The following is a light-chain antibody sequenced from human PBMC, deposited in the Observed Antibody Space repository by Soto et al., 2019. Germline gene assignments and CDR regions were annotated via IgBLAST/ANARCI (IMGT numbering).Light chain of an antibody. CDR3: AAWDDRLNGPL. CDR1: YSNIGGNT. V-gene: IGLV1-44*01. Sequence: QTVVTQPPSASGTPGQRVTISCSGGYSNIGGNTVNWYQQVPGTAPKLLIYNDNRRPSGVPDRFSGSKSGTSASLAISGLQSEDEADYSCAAWDDRLNGPLFGGGTKLTVL. CDR2: NDN. J-gene: IGLJ2*01.